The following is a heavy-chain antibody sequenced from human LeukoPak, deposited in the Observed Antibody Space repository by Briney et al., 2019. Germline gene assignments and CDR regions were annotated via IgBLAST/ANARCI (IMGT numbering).Heavy chain of an antibody. CDR3: ARRDSGSYSPFGY. Sequence: SETLSLTCTVSAGSISSYYWSWVRQPPGRGLEWIGHIYYSGSTNYNPSLKSRVTISVDTSKNQFSLKLRSVTAADTAVYYCARRDSGSYSPFGYWGQGTLVTVSS. CDR1: AGSISSYY. J-gene: IGHJ4*02. CDR2: IYYSGST. V-gene: IGHV4-59*08. D-gene: IGHD3-10*01.